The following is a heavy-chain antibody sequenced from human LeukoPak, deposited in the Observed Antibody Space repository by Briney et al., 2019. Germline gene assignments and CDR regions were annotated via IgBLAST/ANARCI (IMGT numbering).Heavy chain of an antibody. J-gene: IGHJ4*02. V-gene: IGHV5-10-1*01. Sequence: GESLKISCKGSGYSFTNYWISWVRQMPGKGLEWMGRITPSDSYTNYSPSFRGHVTISADKSITTAYLQWSSLKASDTAMYYCATSSGNNPFDYWGQGTLVTVSS. CDR2: ITPSDSYT. CDR1: GYSFTNYW. D-gene: IGHD1-14*01. CDR3: ATSSGNNPFDY.